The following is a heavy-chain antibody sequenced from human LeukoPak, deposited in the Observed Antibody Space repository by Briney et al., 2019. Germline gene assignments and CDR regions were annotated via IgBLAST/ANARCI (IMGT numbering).Heavy chain of an antibody. CDR3: ARTPLRGATFFTSYPNWFDT. J-gene: IGHJ5*02. V-gene: IGHV4-59*08. CDR1: GGSLSSYY. CDR2: FYDSGNT. Sequence: PSETLSLTCSVSGGSLSSYYWSWIRQPPGKGLEWIGYFYDSGNTKYNPSLKSRLSISVDTSKIQFSLRLSSVTVADTAVYYCARTPLRGATFFTSYPNWFDTWGQGTLVTVSS. D-gene: IGHD3-10*01.